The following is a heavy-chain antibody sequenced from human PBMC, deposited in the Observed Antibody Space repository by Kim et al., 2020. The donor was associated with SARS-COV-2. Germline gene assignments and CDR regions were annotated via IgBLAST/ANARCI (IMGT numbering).Heavy chain of an antibody. J-gene: IGHJ6*03. CDR3: ARQGDYIDYYMDV. CDR2: MYVRGGN. Sequence: SETLSLTCTVSGDSIGSTNYYCGWIRQPPGKGLEGIGSMYVRGGNYYNPSLKRLVTMSVDTSKNQFSLKLNSVTAADTAVYYCARQGDYIDYYMDVCGKG. D-gene: IGHD4-17*01. CDR1: GDSIGSTNYY. V-gene: IGHV4-39*01.